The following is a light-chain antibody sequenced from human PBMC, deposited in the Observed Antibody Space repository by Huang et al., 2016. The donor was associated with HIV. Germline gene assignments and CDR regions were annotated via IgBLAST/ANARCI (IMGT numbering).Light chain of an antibody. Sequence: DIQMTQSPSSLSASVGDRVTITCRASQSISSYLNWYQQKPGKDPKRLIYAASSLQSGVPSRFSGSGSGTDFTLTISSLQPEDFATYYCQQSYSTLRYTFGQGTKLEIK. CDR2: AAS. CDR3: QQSYSTLRYT. J-gene: IGKJ2*01. V-gene: IGKV1-39*01. CDR1: QSISSY.